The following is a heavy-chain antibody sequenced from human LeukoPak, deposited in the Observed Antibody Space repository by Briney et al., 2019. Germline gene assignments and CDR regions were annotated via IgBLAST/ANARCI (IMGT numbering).Heavy chain of an antibody. J-gene: IGHJ4*02. CDR3: ARGWAGWYFDY. CDR1: GLTFSSYW. Sequence: GSLRLSCAASGLTFSSYWMSWVRQAPGEGVEWVANINQDGSEKYYLDSVKGRFTISRTNAKKPLYLQTNSLRAEDTAVYYCARGWAGWYFDYWGQGILLTVPS. V-gene: IGHV3-7*01. CDR2: INQDGSEK. D-gene: IGHD6-19*01.